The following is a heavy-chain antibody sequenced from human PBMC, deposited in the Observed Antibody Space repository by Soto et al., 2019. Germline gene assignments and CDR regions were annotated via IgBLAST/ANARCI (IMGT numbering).Heavy chain of an antibody. V-gene: IGHV1-18*04. CDR3: ARTSRRAAAGDYYYYGMDV. J-gene: IGHJ6*02. CDR2: ISAYNGNT. D-gene: IGHD6-13*01. Sequence: ASVKVSFKASGYTFTSYRISWVRQSPVQGLVWMGWISAYNGNTNYAQKLQGRVTMTTDTSTSTAYMELRSLRSDDTAVYYCARTSRRAAAGDYYYYGMDVWGQGTTVTVSS. CDR1: GYTFTSYR.